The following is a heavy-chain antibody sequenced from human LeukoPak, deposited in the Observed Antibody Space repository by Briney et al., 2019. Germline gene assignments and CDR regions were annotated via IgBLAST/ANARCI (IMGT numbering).Heavy chain of an antibody. J-gene: IGHJ6*03. V-gene: IGHV1-69*06. CDR2: IIPIFGTA. CDR1: GGTFSSYA. CDR3: ARVLDGEDYYYYYMDV. Sequence: SGKVSCKASGGTFSSYAISWVRQAPGQGLEWMGGIIPIFGTANYAQKFQGRVTITADKSTSTAYMELSSLRSEDTAVYYCARVLDGEDYYYYYMDVWGKGTTVTVSS. D-gene: IGHD3-10*01.